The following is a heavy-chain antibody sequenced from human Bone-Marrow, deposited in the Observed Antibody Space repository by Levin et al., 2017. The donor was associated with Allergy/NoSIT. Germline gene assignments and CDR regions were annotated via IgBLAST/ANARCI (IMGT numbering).Heavy chain of an antibody. CDR3: TTGAAVIRDYYYYAMDV. D-gene: IGHD4-11*01. V-gene: IGHV3-15*01. Sequence: GGSLRLSCAASGFTFSNAWMNWVRQAPGKGLEWVGHIKSKIDGGTTDYAAPVKGRFTISRDDSANTLYLQMNSLKTEDTAVYYCTTGAAVIRDYYYYAMDVWGQGTTVTVSS. CDR1: GFTFSNAW. J-gene: IGHJ6*02. CDR2: IKSKIDGGTT.